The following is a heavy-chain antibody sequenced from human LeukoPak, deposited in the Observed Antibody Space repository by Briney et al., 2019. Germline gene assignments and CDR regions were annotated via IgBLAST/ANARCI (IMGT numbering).Heavy chain of an antibody. CDR1: GFTVSSNY. Sequence: GGSLRLSCAASGFTVSSNYMSWFRQAPGKGLEWVSVLQNGGGTFYADSVKGRFTISRDNSKNTLYLQMNSLRAEDTAVYYCAKDYGGSSDAFDIWGQGTMVTVSS. V-gene: IGHV3-53*01. D-gene: IGHD4-23*01. CDR2: LQNGGGT. J-gene: IGHJ3*02. CDR3: AKDYGGSSDAFDI.